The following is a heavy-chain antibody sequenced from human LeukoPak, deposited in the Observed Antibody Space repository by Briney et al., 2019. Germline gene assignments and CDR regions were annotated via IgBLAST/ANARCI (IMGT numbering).Heavy chain of an antibody. Sequence: QPGGSLRLSCAASGFTFSSYGMHWVRQAPGKGLERVAFIRYDGSNKYYADSVKGRFTISRDNSKNTLYLQMNSLRAEDTAVYYCAKDLSRGFGELLSSPYDYWGQGTLVAVSS. CDR1: GFTFSSYG. CDR2: IRYDGSNK. CDR3: AKDLSRGFGELLSSPYDY. J-gene: IGHJ4*02. V-gene: IGHV3-30*02. D-gene: IGHD3-10*01.